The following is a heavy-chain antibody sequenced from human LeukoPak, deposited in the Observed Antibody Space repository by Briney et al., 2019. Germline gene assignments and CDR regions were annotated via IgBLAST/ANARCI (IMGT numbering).Heavy chain of an antibody. V-gene: IGHV3-48*03. CDR2: TTISGHTK. CDR3: ARGDPHADL. Sequence: GGSLRLSCAASGFDLNTYEMNWVRQAPGKGLEWIADTTISGHTKNYADSVKGRFTISRDNAGTSLYLQMNRLRVEDTGVYYCARGDPHADLWGQGTLVTVSS. J-gene: IGHJ5*02. CDR1: GFDLNTYE.